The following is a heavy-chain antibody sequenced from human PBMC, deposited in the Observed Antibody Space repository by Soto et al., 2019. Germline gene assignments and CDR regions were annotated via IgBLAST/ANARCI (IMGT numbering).Heavy chain of an antibody. D-gene: IGHD2-15*01. V-gene: IGHV1-2*02. CDR2: VSPKTGET. CDR1: GYPFTGYY. J-gene: IGHJ6*02. Sequence: QVQLVQSGSEVKTPGASVTVSCKASGYPFTGYYIHWVRQAPGQGPEWMGWVSPKTGETNYVQKFQGRVTMTPETSTSTAYLELTRLRSDDTAVYYCARRPMWRQVAQDYGMDVWGHGTTVTVS. CDR3: ARRPMWRQVAQDYGMDV.